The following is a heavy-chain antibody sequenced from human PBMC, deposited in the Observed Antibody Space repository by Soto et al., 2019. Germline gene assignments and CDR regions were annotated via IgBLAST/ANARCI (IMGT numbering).Heavy chain of an antibody. V-gene: IGHV5-51*01. CDR3: ARHKLLYFDSSGHVYYYYGMDV. J-gene: IGHJ6*02. CDR1: GYSFTNYW. Sequence: PGESLKISCKGSGYSFTNYWIAWVRQMPGRGLEWMGIINGGDSDTRYSPSFQGQVTISADKSISTAYLQWSSLKASDTAMYYCARHKLLYFDSSGHVYYYYGMDVWGQGTTVTVSS. CDR2: INGGDSDT. D-gene: IGHD3-22*01.